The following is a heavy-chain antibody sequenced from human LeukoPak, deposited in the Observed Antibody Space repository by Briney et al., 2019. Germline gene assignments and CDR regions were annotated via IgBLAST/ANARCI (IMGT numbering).Heavy chain of an antibody. J-gene: IGHJ4*02. CDR3: ARRNYYYDSSGYYYFDY. Sequence: SETLSLTCTVSGGSIGSYYWSWIRQPPGKGLEWIGYIYYSGSTDYNPSLKSRVTISVDTSKNQFSLKLSSVTAADTAVYYCARRNYYYDSSGYYYFDYWGQGTLVTVSS. CDR1: GGSIGSYY. V-gene: IGHV4-59*08. CDR2: IYYSGST. D-gene: IGHD3-22*01.